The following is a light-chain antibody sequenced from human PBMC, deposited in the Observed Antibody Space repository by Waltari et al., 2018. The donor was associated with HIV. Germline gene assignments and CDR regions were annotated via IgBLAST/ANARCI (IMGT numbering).Light chain of an antibody. CDR2: QDD. CDR3: QAWDSSTEV. V-gene: IGLV3-1*01. CDR1: KLGDKY. J-gene: IGLJ2*01. Sequence: SDELTQPPSVSVSPGQTASITCPGAKLGDKYVCGYQQKPGQSPVVGSYQDDKRPPVRPEPFSGSNSGNTATLTISGTQAMDEADYYCQAWDSSTEVFGGGTKLTV.